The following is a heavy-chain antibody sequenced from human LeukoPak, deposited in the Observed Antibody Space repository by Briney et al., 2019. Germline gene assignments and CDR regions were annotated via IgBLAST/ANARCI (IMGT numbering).Heavy chain of an antibody. CDR3: ARGERTGGNRATSIIDY. J-gene: IGHJ4*02. CDR2: IYTSGST. D-gene: IGHD4-23*01. Sequence: SETLSLTCTVSGGSISSGSYYWSWIRQPAGKGLEWIGRIYTSGSTNYNPSLKSRVTISVDTSKNQFSLKLSSVTAADTAVYYCARGERTGGNRATSIIDYWGQGTLVTVPS. V-gene: IGHV4-61*02. CDR1: GGSISSGSYY.